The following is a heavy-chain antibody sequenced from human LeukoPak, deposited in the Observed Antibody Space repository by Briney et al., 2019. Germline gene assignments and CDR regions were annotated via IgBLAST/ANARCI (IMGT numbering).Heavy chain of an antibody. Sequence: ASVKVSCKASGYTFTGYYMHWVRQAPGQGLEWMGWINPNSGGTNYAQKFQGRVTMTRDTSISTAYMELSRLRSDDTAVYYCARGPGTPYYYYYYMDVWGKGTTVTISS. CDR2: INPNSGGT. J-gene: IGHJ6*03. CDR1: GYTFTGYY. D-gene: IGHD6-13*01. V-gene: IGHV1-2*02. CDR3: ARGPGTPYYYYYYMDV.